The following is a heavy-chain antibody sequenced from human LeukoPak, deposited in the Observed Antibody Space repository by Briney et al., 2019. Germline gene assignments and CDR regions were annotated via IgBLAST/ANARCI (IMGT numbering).Heavy chain of an antibody. CDR3: ARQLPHSTGNKRGPDY. CDR1: GGSIISSDFH. D-gene: IGHD2/OR15-2a*01. CDR2: IHWRGST. V-gene: IGHV4-39*01. Sequence: SETLSLTCTVSGGSIISSDFHWAWIRQPPGKGLECIGNIHWRGSTYYSPSLESRVTISVDTSKNQFSLEPRSVTAADTAVYYCARQLPHSTGNKRGPDYWGQGTLVTVSS. J-gene: IGHJ4*02.